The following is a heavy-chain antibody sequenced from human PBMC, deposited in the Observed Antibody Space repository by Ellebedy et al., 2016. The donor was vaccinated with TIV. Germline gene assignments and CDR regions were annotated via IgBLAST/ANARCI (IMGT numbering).Heavy chain of an antibody. Sequence: ASVKVSCKASGGTFSNHALSWVRQAPGQGLEWMGGLIPLFDAAHYAQKFQGRLTITADESSSTAYMELSSLRFDDTAVYFCARRYCSSTVCSFHRASDWFDPWGQGTLVTVSS. J-gene: IGHJ5*02. CDR3: ARRYCSSTVCSFHRASDWFDP. D-gene: IGHD2-15*01. CDR1: GGTFSNHA. CDR2: LIPLFDAA. V-gene: IGHV1-69*13.